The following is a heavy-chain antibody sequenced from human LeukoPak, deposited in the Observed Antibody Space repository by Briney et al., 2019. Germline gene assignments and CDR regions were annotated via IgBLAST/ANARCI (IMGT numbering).Heavy chain of an antibody. CDR1: GVSISSHY. D-gene: IGHD2-2*01. V-gene: IGHV4-59*11. Sequence: SETLSLTCTVSGVSISSHYWSWIRQPPGKGLEWIAYMYDSESTKDNPSLKSRITLSADTSKNQFSLKLSSVTAADTAVYYCARGGGDSTSRYVGMSSGWTPIDYWGQGTLVTVSS. CDR3: ARGGGDSTSRYVGMSSGWTPIDY. J-gene: IGHJ4*02. CDR2: MYDSEST.